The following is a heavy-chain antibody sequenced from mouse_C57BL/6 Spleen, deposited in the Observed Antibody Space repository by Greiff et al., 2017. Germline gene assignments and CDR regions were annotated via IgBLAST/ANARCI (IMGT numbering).Heavy chain of an antibody. V-gene: IGHV2-5*01. CDR3: AKDYYCSSYDEAWFAY. Sequence: QVQLQQSGPGLVQPSQSLSITCSVSGFSLTSYGVHWVRQSPGKGLEWLGVIWRGGSTDYNAAFMSRLSITKDNSKSQVFFKMNSLQADDTAIYYCAKDYYCSSYDEAWFAYWGQGTLVTVSA. J-gene: IGHJ3*01. CDR1: GFSLTSYG. D-gene: IGHD1-1*01. CDR2: IWRGGST.